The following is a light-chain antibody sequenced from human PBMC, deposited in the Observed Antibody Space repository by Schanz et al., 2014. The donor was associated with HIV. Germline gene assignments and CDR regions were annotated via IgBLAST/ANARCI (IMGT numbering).Light chain of an antibody. CDR3: QQYNSYSPT. V-gene: IGKV1-5*01. J-gene: IGKJ4*01. CDR2: GAS. Sequence: IQLTQSPSSLSASVGDRVTITCRASQSVSWFLNWYQQKPGKAPKLLIYGASSLQRGVPSRFSGSGSGTDFTLTISSLQPEDFATYYCQQYNSYSPTFGGGTKVEIK. CDR1: QSVSWF.